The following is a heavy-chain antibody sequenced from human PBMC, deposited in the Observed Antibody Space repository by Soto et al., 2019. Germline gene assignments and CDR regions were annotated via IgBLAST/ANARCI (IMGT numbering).Heavy chain of an antibody. D-gene: IGHD2-15*01. J-gene: IGHJ3*02. Sequence: QVQLVESGGGVVQPGRSLRLSCAASGFTFSTYAMHWVRQAPGKGPEWVAVISHDGGNKYYADSVKGRFTISRDNSNNTLYLQMNSLRPEDTAVYYCARSDVYQILGYCSGASCFTAFDIWGQGTMVTVSS. CDR2: ISHDGGNK. CDR3: ARSDVYQILGYCSGASCFTAFDI. V-gene: IGHV3-30-3*01. CDR1: GFTFSTYA.